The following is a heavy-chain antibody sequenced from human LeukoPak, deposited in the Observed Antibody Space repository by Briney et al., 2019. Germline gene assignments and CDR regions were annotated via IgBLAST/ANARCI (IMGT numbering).Heavy chain of an antibody. CDR2: ISSSSSTI. Sequence: PGGSLRLSCAASGFTFSSYSMNWVRQAPGKGLEWVSYISSSSSTIYYADSVKGRFTISRDNAENSLYLQMNSLRAEDTAVYYCARVPHCSSTSCYSDYFDYWGQGTLVTVSS. CDR3: ARVPHCSSTSCYSDYFDY. V-gene: IGHV3-48*01. J-gene: IGHJ4*02. D-gene: IGHD2-2*02. CDR1: GFTFSSYS.